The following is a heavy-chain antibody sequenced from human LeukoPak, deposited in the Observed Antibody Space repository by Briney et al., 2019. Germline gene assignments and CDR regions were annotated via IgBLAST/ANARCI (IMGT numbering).Heavy chain of an antibody. CDR2: ISSSSSYI. Sequence: GSLRLSCAASGFTFSSYSMNWVRQAPGKGLEWVSSISSSSSYIYYADSVKGRFTISRDSAKNSLYLQMNSLRAEDTAVYYCARDLVVVPAAPLDYWGQGTLVTVSS. CDR3: ARDLVVVPAAPLDY. CDR1: GFTFSSYS. V-gene: IGHV3-21*01. D-gene: IGHD2-2*01. J-gene: IGHJ4*02.